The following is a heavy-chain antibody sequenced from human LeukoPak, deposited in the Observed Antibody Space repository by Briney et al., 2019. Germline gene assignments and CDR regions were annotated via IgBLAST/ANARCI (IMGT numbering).Heavy chain of an antibody. J-gene: IGHJ5*02. CDR1: GYSSSNYW. CDR2: IYIGESDT. D-gene: IGHD3-3*01. V-gene: IGHV5-51*01. Sequence: GEPLKISCRASGYSSSNYWIAWVRQMPGKGLEWMGFIYIGESDTCYSPSFQGEVPISAAMSINTAYLQWSSLKSSDSGIYFCAISECRASPATPWGQGTLVTVSS. CDR3: AISECRASPATP.